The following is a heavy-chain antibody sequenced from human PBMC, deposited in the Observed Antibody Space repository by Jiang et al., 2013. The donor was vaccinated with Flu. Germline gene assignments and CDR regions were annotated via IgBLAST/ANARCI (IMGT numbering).Heavy chain of an antibody. CDR3: ARLPGRWLQSEEYYFDY. D-gene: IGHD5-24*01. Sequence: GVVQPGRSLRLSCAASGFTFSSYGMHWVRQAPGKGLEWVAVISYDGSNKYYADSVKGRFTISRDNSKNTLYLQMNSLRAEDTAVYYCARLPGRWLQSEEYYFDYWGQGTLVTVSS. CDR2: ISYDGSNK. CDR1: GFTFSSYG. V-gene: IGHV3-30*03. J-gene: IGHJ4*02.